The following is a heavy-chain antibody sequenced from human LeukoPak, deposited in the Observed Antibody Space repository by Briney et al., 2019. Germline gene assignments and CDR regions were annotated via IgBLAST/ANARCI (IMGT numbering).Heavy chain of an antibody. D-gene: IGHD3-3*01. CDR1: GGSISSYY. CDR2: IYYSGST. V-gene: IGHV4-59*08. J-gene: IGHJ4*02. Sequence: SETLSLTCTVSGGSISSYYWSWIRQPPGKGLEWIGYIYYSGSTNYNPSLKSRVTISVDTSKSQFSLKLSSVTAADTAVYYCARRFSGFGFDYWGQGTLVTVSS. CDR3: ARRFSGFGFDY.